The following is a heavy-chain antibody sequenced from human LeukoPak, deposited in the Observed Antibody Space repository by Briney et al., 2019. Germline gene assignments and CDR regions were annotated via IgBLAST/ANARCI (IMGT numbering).Heavy chain of an antibody. J-gene: IGHJ4*02. CDR1: GYTFTSYY. D-gene: IGHD3/OR15-3a*01. CDR2: INPSGGST. Sequence: ASVKVSCKASGYTFTSYYMHWVRQAPGQGLEWMGIINPSGGSTRYAQKFQGRVTMTRDTSTSTVYMELSSLRSEDTAVYYCARGWGGTGIWPPPPDYWGQGTLVTVSS. V-gene: IGHV1-46*01. CDR3: ARGWGGTGIWPPPPDY.